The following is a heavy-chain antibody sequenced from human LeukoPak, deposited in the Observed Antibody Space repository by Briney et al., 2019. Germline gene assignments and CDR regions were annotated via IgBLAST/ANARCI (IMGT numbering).Heavy chain of an antibody. CDR2: IYNSGST. D-gene: IGHD6-13*01. Sequence: SETLSLTCTVSGGSISTYYWSWIRQPPGKGLVCIGYIYNSGSTNYNTSLKSRVTISVDTSKNQFSLKLSSVTAADTAVYYCARENSNSWYLDYWGQGTLVTVSS. CDR3: ARENSNSWYLDY. J-gene: IGHJ4*02. V-gene: IGHV4-59*01. CDR1: GGSISTYY.